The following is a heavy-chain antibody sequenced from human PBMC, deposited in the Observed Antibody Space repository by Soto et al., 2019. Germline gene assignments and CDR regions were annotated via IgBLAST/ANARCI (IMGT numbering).Heavy chain of an antibody. D-gene: IGHD3-16*01. J-gene: IGHJ4*02. V-gene: IGHV4-59*11. CDR3: ARADPDASVGY. Sequence: SETLSLTCTVSGGSMSSHYWTWLRQPPGKGLEWIGYISYSGSTYYNPSLKSRVTISADTSRNQFSLKLSSVIAADTAVYYCARADPDASVGYWGQGTLVT. CDR2: ISYSGST. CDR1: GGSMSSHY.